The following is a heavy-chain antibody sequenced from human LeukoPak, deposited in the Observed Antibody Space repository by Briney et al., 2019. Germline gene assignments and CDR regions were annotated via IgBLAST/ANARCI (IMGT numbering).Heavy chain of an antibody. V-gene: IGHV5-51*01. D-gene: IGHD5-18*01. J-gene: IGHJ4*02. Sequence: GESLKISCKGSGYSFTSYWIGWVRQMPGKGLEWMGIIYPGDSDTRYSPSFQGQVTISADKSISTAYLQWSSLKASDTAMYYCASSRWGRTDTAMAFDYWGQGTLVTVSS. CDR2: IYPGDSDT. CDR1: GYSFTSYW. CDR3: ASSRWGRTDTAMAFDY.